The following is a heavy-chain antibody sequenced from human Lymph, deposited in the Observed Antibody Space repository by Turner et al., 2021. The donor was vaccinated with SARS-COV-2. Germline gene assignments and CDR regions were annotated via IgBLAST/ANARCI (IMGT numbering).Heavy chain of an antibody. CDR1: GFTFSSYA. D-gene: IGHD3-22*01. V-gene: IGHV3-23*01. CDR2: MSGSGGST. J-gene: IGHJ4*02. CDR3: AKNEMAMIVVVITLFDC. Sequence: EVQLLESGGGLVQPGGSLRLSCAASGFTFSSYAMSWVRQAPGKGLEWVSAMSGSGGSTYYADSVKGRFTISRDNSKNTLYLQMNGLRAEDTAVYYCAKNEMAMIVVVITLFDCWGQGTLVTVSS.